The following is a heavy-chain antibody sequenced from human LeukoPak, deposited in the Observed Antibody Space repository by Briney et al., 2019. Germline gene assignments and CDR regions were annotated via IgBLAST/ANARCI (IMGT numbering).Heavy chain of an antibody. V-gene: IGHV4-30-2*01. CDR3: ARGTREREMAARTYYFDY. CDR2: IYHSGST. CDR1: GGSISSGGYS. J-gene: IGHJ4*02. D-gene: IGHD1-7*01. Sequence: PSETLSLTCAVSGGSISSGGYSWSWIRQPPGQGLEWIGYIYHSGSTYYNPSLKSRVTISVDRSKNQFSLKLSSVTAADTAVYYCARGTREREMAARTYYFDYWGQGTLVTVSS.